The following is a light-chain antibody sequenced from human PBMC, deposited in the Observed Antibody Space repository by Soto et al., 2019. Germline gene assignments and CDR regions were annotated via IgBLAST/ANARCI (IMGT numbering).Light chain of an antibody. CDR3: SSYATSTTMV. V-gene: IGLV2-14*01. Sequence: QSVLTQPASVSGSLGQSITISCTGTSSDVGGYNYVSWYQQHPGKAPKLVIYEVSNRPSGVSNRFSGSKSGNTASLTISGLQAEDEADFYCSSYATSTTMVFGGGTKLTV. CDR2: EVS. CDR1: SSDVGGYNY. J-gene: IGLJ2*01.